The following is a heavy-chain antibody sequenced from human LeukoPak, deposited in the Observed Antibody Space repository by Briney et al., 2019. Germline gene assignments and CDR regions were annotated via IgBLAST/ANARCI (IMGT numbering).Heavy chain of an antibody. J-gene: IGHJ4*02. CDR3: ARDSPTTYYYDSSGYYHFDY. V-gene: IGHV1-69*01. CDR2: IIPIFGTA. D-gene: IGHD3-22*01. CDR1: GGTFSSYA. Sequence: SVKVSCKASGGTFSSYAISWVRQAPGQGLEWMGGIIPIFGTANYAQKFQGRVTITADESTSTAYMELSSLRSEDTAVYYCARDSPTTYYYDSSGYYHFDYWGQGTLVTVSS.